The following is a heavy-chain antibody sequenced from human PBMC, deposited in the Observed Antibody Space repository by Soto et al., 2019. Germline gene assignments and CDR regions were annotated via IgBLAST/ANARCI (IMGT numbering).Heavy chain of an antibody. Sequence: GGSLRLSCAASGFTFNNYVMSWVRQAPGKGLEWVSGVSGSGDRTFYADSVKGRFTISRDNSRNTLSLQMNSLRAEDTAIYYCVQDTPLTSDSTGYFPPPEDALDIHCQGSAFTTSS. CDR1: GFTFNNYV. V-gene: IGHV3-23*01. CDR3: VQDTPLTSDSTGYFPPPEDALDI. J-gene: IGHJ3*02. D-gene: IGHD3-22*01. CDR2: VSGSGDRT.